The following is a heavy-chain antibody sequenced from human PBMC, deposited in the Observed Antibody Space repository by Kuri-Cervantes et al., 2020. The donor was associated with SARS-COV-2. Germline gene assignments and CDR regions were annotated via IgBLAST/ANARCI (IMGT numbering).Heavy chain of an antibody. CDR1: GFTFSGSA. CDR3: YTLIGVSATAYDDY. Sequence: SLTISCAASGFTFSGSAMYWVRQPFEKGLEWVGRIRSKTNNYATSYAASLRGRFTISGDDSKNTAYLQMNSLRTEDTAIYYCYTLIGVSATAYDDYWGQGTLVTVSS. D-gene: IGHD2-21*02. CDR2: IRSKTNNYAT. V-gene: IGHV3-73*01. J-gene: IGHJ4*02.